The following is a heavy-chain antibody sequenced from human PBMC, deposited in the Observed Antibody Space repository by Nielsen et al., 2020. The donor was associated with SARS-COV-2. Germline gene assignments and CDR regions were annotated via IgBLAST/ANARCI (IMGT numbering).Heavy chain of an antibody. D-gene: IGHD6-13*01. J-gene: IGHJ6*03. CDR3: ARKRTRVFGYYYMDV. V-gene: IGHV6-1*01. Sequence: SETLSLTCAISGDTVSSSSAAWNWIRQSPSRGLEWLGRTYYRSKWYNDYAVSVKSRITINPDTSKNQFSLHLNSVTPEDTAVYYCARKRTRVFGYYYMDVWGKGTTVTVSS. CDR1: GDTVSSSSAA. CDR2: TYYRSKWYN.